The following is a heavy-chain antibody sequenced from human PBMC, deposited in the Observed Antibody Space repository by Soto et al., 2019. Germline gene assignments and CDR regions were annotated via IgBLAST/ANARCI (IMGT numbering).Heavy chain of an antibody. V-gene: IGHV1-2*04. Sequence: AAVKVSCKSSGYTFTGYYMHWVRQAPGQGLEWMGWINPNSGDTNYAQKFQGWVTMTRDTSISTAYMELSRLRSDDTAVYYCARDLGIAASPNGIGYYYDMDFRGKGTTFTVPP. D-gene: IGHD6-6*01. CDR3: ARDLGIAASPNGIGYYYDMDF. CDR1: GYTFTGYY. J-gene: IGHJ6*04. CDR2: INPNSGDT.